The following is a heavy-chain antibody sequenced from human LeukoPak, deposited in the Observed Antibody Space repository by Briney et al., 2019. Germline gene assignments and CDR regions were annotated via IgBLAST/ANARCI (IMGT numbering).Heavy chain of an antibody. D-gene: IGHD6-19*01. Sequence: ASVKLSCKASGYTFTGYYMHWVRQAPGQGLEWMGFINPNSGSKNYAEKFKGRLTMTRDTSNSTAYLQLNRLRSDDTALYYCARNSRLRAVAGYNLFDPWGQGTPVTVFS. CDR2: INPNSGSK. CDR1: GYTFTGYY. J-gene: IGHJ5*02. V-gene: IGHV1-2*02. CDR3: ARNSRLRAVAGYNLFDP.